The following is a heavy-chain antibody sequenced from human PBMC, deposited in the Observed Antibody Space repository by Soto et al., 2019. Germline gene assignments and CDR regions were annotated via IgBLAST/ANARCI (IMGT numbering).Heavy chain of an antibody. J-gene: IGHJ5*02. CDR3: AREGTYYDFWSGYTIPHNWFHP. Sequence: ASAEVSCKASGCAITSCAMNWVRHAPGQGLEWLGWINTSTGNPAYARGFAGRFVFCLDTSVSTAYLQICSLKAEDTAVYYCAREGTYYDFWSGYTIPHNWFHPWGQGTLVTVSS. V-gene: IGHV7-4-1*01. CDR1: GCAITSCA. CDR2: INTSTGNP. D-gene: IGHD3-3*01.